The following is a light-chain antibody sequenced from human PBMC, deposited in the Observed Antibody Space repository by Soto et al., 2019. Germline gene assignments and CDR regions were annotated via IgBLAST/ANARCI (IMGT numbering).Light chain of an antibody. CDR1: RSDVGAYNY. CDR3: TSYAGTYSFFYV. CDR2: EVS. V-gene: IGLV2-8*01. Sequence: QCALTQPPSPSGSPLQSVTISCTGTRSDVGAYNYVSWYQQLPGKAPKLIIYEVSKRPSGVPDRFSGSKSGNTASLTVSGLQAEDEADYYCTSYAGTYSFFYVFGTGTKVTVL. J-gene: IGLJ1*01.